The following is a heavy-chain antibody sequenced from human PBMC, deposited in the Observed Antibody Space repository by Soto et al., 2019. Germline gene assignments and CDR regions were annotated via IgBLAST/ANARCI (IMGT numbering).Heavy chain of an antibody. CDR3: ARDLYYYASSGFKY. V-gene: IGHV3-21*01. CDR1: GLTINTYS. CDR2: ISSSSNYI. Sequence: EVQLEESGGGLVKPGGSLRLSCVASGLTINTYSMMWVRQAPGKGLEWVSSISSSSNYISYADSVKGRFTISRENAKNSLYLQMNSLRAEDTAVYYCARDLYYYASSGFKYWGQGTLVTVSS. J-gene: IGHJ4*02. D-gene: IGHD3-22*01.